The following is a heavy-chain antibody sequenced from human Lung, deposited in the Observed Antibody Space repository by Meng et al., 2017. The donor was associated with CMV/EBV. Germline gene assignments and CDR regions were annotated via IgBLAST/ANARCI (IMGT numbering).Heavy chain of an antibody. CDR1: GFTFSNYW. J-gene: IGHJ5*02. V-gene: IGHV3-7*04. D-gene: IGHD2-15*01. Sequence: GGSXRLXCAASGFTFSNYWMGWVRQAPGKGLEWVASINQDGSEKHYMDSVKGRFAISRDNAKNALYLEMNSLRAEDTALYFCVRGSGREWFDPWGQGTLVTVSS. CDR2: INQDGSEK. CDR3: VRGSGREWFDP.